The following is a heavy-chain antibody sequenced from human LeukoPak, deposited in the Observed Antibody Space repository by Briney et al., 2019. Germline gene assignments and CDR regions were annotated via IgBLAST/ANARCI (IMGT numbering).Heavy chain of an antibody. CDR1: GYTFTGYY. CDR2: INPNSGGT. V-gene: IGHV1-2*02. J-gene: IGHJ4*02. D-gene: IGHD6-19*01. Sequence: ASVKVSCKASGYTFTGYYMHWVRQAPGQGLEWMGWINPNSGGTNYAQKFQGRVTMTRDTSISTAYMELSSLRSEDTAVYYCARDPRGSGWFDYWGQGTLVTVSS. CDR3: ARDPRGSGWFDY.